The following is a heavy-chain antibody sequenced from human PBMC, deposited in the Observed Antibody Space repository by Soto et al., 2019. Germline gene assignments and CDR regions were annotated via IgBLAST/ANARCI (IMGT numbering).Heavy chain of an antibody. J-gene: IGHJ6*02. V-gene: IGHV3-48*02. CDR3: ARDHYCSSTSCYYYYYYYGMDV. CDR2: ISSSSSTI. CDR1: GFTFSSYS. D-gene: IGHD2-2*01. Sequence: PGGSLRLSCAASGFTFSSYSMNWVRQAPGKGLEWVSYISSSSSTIYYANSVKGRFTISRDNAKNSLYLQMNSLRDEDTAVYYCARDHYCSSTSCYYYYYYYGMDVWGQGTTVTVSS.